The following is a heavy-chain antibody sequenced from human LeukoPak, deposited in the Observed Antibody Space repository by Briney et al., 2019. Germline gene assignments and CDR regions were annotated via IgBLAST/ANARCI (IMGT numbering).Heavy chain of an antibody. CDR3: AVRGTYSEFDY. CDR1: GGSISSGDYY. D-gene: IGHD3-10*02. CDR2: IYYSGST. Sequence: PSETLSLTCTVSGGSISSGDYYWSWIRQPPGKGLEWIGYIYYSGSTNYNPSLKSRVTISVDASKNQFSLKLSSVTAADTAVYYCAVRGTYSEFDYWGQGTLVTVSS. V-gene: IGHV4-61*08. J-gene: IGHJ4*02.